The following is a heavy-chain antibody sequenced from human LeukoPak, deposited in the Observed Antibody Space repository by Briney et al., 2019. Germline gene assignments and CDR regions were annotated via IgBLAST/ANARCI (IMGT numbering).Heavy chain of an antibody. CDR3: ARVVIRSGSYYELDY. V-gene: IGHV1-69*05. D-gene: IGHD1-26*01. Sequence: SVKVSCKASGGTFSSYAISWVRRAPGQGLEWMGGIIPIFSTTNYAQKFQGRVTITTDESTSTAYMELSSLRSEDTAVYYCARVVIRSGSYYELDYWGQGTLVTVSS. J-gene: IGHJ4*02. CDR2: IIPIFSTT. CDR1: GGTFSSYA.